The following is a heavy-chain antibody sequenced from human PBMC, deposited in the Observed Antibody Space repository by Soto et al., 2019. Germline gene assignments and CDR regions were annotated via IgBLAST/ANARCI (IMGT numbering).Heavy chain of an antibody. CDR1: GGTVSSYT. J-gene: IGHJ6*02. CDR3: ARDIKDIVVVPAARAQYYYGMDV. D-gene: IGHD2-2*01. Sequence: SVKVSCKASGGTVSSYTISWVRQAPGQGLEWMGRIIPILGIANYAQKFQGRVTITADKSTSTAYMELSSLRSEDTAVYYCARDIKDIVVVPAARAQYYYGMDVWGQGTTVTVSS. V-gene: IGHV1-69*04. CDR2: IIPILGIA.